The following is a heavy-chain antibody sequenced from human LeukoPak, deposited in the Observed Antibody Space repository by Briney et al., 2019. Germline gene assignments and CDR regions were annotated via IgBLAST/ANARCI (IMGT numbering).Heavy chain of an antibody. J-gene: IGHJ4*02. CDR3: AKDPHIVVVTAIIDY. Sequence: PGGSLRLSCAASGFTFSSDAMSWVRQAPGKGLEWVSAISGRGGTTYYADSVKGRFTISRDNSKNPLYLQMNSLRAEDTAVYYCAKDPHIVVVTAIIDYWGQGTLVTVSS. D-gene: IGHD2-21*02. CDR1: GFTFSSDA. V-gene: IGHV3-23*01. CDR2: ISGRGGTT.